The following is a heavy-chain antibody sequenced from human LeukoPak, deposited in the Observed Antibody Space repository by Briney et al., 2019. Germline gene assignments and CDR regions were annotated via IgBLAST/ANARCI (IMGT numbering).Heavy chain of an antibody. D-gene: IGHD1-26*01. CDR3: ARVPPGWEQLDY. J-gene: IGHJ4*02. Sequence: LSLTCTVSGGSISSSSYYWGWIRQPPGKGLEWVGRTRNKANSYTTEYAASVKGRFTISRDDSKNSLYLQMNSLKTEDTAVYYCARVPPGWEQLDYWGQGTLVTVSS. V-gene: IGHV3-72*01. CDR1: GGSISSSSYY. CDR2: TRNKANSYTT.